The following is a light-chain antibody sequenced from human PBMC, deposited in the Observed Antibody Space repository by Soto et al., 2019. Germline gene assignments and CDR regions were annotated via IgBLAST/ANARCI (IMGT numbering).Light chain of an antibody. CDR2: RNN. CDR3: QVWDNNSDHVV. CDR1: RSNIGRNY. Sequence: QSVLTQPPSASGTPGQRVSISCSGSRSNIGRNYVYWYQQLPGTAPKLLIQRNNERPSGVPDRFSGSKSGTSVSLAISGLRSEDEATYYCQVWDNNSDHVVFGGGTKVTVL. V-gene: IGLV1-47*01. J-gene: IGLJ2*01.